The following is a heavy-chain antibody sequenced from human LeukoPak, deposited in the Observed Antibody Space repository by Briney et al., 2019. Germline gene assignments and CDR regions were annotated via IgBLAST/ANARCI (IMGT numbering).Heavy chain of an antibody. D-gene: IGHD5-18*01. V-gene: IGHV3-21*01. CDR3: ARDTAMVWGAFDY. CDR1: GFTFSSYS. Sequence: KPGGSLRLSCAASGFTFSSYSMNWVRQAPGKGLEWVSSISSSSSYIYYADSVKGRFTISRDNAKNSLYLQMNSLRAEDTAVYYCARDTAMVWGAFDYWGQGTLVTVSS. J-gene: IGHJ4*02. CDR2: ISSSSSYI.